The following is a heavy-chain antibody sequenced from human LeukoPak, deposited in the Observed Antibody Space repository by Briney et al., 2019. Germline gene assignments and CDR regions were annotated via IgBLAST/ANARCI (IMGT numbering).Heavy chain of an antibody. CDR2: IKSKTDGGTT. CDR3: TTYYDILTGENWFDT. V-gene: IGHV3-15*01. CDR1: GFTFSNAW. Sequence: GGSLRLSCAASGFTFSNAWMSWVRQAPGKGLEWVGRIKSKTDGGTTDYAAPVKGRITISRDDSKNTLYLQMNSLKTEDTAVYYCTTYYDILTGENWFDTWGQGTMVTVSS. D-gene: IGHD3-9*01. J-gene: IGHJ5*02.